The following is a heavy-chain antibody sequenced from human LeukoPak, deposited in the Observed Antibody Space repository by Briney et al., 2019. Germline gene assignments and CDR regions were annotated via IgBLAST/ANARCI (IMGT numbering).Heavy chain of an antibody. Sequence: SVKVSCKASGGTFSSYVISWVRQAPGQGLEWMGGIIPIFGTANYAQKFQGRVTITADESTSTAYMELSSLRSEDTAVYYCAREIRIVGASRADYYYGMDVWGQGTTVTVSS. V-gene: IGHV1-69*13. D-gene: IGHD1-26*01. CDR3: AREIRIVGASRADYYYGMDV. J-gene: IGHJ6*02. CDR1: GGTFSSYV. CDR2: IIPIFGTA.